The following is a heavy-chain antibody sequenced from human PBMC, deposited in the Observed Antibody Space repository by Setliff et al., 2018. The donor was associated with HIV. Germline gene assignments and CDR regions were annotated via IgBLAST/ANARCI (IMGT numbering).Heavy chain of an antibody. D-gene: IGHD3-3*01. Sequence: ASETLSLTCSVSGDSISSGSYYLTWIRQPPGKGLEWIGSVSNGGDTNYNPSLKSRVSLSLDTSKTQFSLKLTSVTAADTAVYYCARATYTTLFGVLMGGGLQYWGPGTLVTVSS. V-gene: IGHV4-61*01. CDR1: GDSISSGSYY. J-gene: IGHJ4*02. CDR3: ARATYTTLFGVLMGGGLQY. CDR2: VSNGGDT.